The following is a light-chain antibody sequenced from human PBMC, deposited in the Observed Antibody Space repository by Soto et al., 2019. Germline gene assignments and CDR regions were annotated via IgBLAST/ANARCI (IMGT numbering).Light chain of an antibody. CDR2: AVT. Sequence: QSALTQPASVSGSPGQSIAISCTGTSSDVGGYDQVSWYQQHPGKAPKLMIYAVTTRPSGVSNRFSGSKSGNTASLTISGHHDEDEADYYCSSSTGSGTFFGAGTKLTVL. CDR3: SSSTGSGTF. J-gene: IGLJ1*01. CDR1: SSDVGGYDQ. V-gene: IGLV2-14*01.